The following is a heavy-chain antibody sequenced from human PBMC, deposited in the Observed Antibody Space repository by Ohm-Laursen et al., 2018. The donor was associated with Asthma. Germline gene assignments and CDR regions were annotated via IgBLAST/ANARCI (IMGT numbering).Heavy chain of an antibody. J-gene: IGHJ4*02. D-gene: IGHD3-3*01. CDR2: ITSSAAYI. V-gene: IGHV3-21*01. CDR3: ARDVMEWYLPAFDF. Sequence: SLRLSCAASGFTFSSYAMSWVRQAPGKGLEWVSTITSSAAYIYYADSVKGRFTLSRDNAKDSVDLQMNSLRPDDTAVYYCARDVMEWYLPAFDFWGQGTLVTVSS. CDR1: GFTFSSYA.